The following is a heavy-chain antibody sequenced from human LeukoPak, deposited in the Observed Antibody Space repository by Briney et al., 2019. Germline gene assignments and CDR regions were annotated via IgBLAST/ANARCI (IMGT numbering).Heavy chain of an antibody. J-gene: IGHJ4*02. CDR1: GYMFTNYH. Sequence: ASVKVSCKASGYMFTNYHMHWVRQAPGQGLEWMGVINTSDGGTSYAQKFQGRVTVTRDTSTSTVYMELGSLRSEDTAVYYCGRDDGYCGGDCYSGVDFWGQGTLVTVSS. CDR2: INTSDGGT. CDR3: GRDDGYCGGDCYSGVDF. V-gene: IGHV1-46*01. D-gene: IGHD2-21*02.